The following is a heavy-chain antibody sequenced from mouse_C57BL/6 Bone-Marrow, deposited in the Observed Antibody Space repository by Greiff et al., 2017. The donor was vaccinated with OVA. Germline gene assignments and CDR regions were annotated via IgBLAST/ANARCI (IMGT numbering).Heavy chain of an antibody. CDR3: ARGREVRGYYAMDY. CDR1: GYTFTSYW. CDR2: IHPNSGST. Sequence: QVQLQQPGAELVKPGASVKLSCKASGYTFTSYWMHWVKQRPGQGLEWIGMIHPNSGSTNYNEKFKSKATLTVDKSSSTAYMQLSSLTSEDSAVYYCARGREVRGYYAMDYWGQGTSVTVSS. J-gene: IGHJ4*01. V-gene: IGHV1-64*01.